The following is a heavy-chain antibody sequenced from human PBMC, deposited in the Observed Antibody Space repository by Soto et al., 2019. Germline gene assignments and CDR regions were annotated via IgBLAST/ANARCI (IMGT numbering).Heavy chain of an antibody. V-gene: IGHV2-5*01. CDR3: AHRRGASTTGGAFDI. D-gene: IGHD1-1*01. CDR2: IFWNVDK. Sequence: QITVKESGPTLVTPTQTLTLTCTFSGFAFSTSGAGVGWIRQPPGKALEWLALIFWNVDKRYTPSLSSRLTITKDTSKNQVVLTMSNLDPVDTATYFCAHRRGASTTGGAFDIWGLGTKVTVSS. J-gene: IGHJ3*02. CDR1: GFAFSTSGAG.